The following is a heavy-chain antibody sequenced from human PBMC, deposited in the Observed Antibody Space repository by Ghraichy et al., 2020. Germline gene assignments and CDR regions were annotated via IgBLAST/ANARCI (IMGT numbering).Heavy chain of an antibody. J-gene: IGHJ4*02. V-gene: IGHV3-23*01. CDR2: ISGGGGNT. D-gene: IGHD6-13*01. Sequence: GGSLRLSCAASGFTFSSYAMSWVRQAPGKGLEWVSVISGGGGNTYYADSVKGRFTISRDNSKNTVFLQMNSLRAEDTAVYYCAKEFLAAPGTPLDFWGQGTLVTVSS. CDR3: AKEFLAAPGTPLDF. CDR1: GFTFSSYA.